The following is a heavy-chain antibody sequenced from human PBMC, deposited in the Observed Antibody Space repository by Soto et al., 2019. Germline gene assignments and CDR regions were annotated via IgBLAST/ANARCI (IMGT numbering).Heavy chain of an antibody. CDR1: GGTFSSYA. J-gene: IGHJ4*02. CDR3: ARGPAYGSGSYMPPCDY. Sequence: QVQLVQSGAEVKKPGSSVKVSCKASGGTFSSYAISWVRQAPGQGLEWMGGIIPIFGTANYAQKFQGRVTITADKSTSTAYMELSSLRSEDTAVYYCARGPAYGSGSYMPPCDYWGQGTLVTVSS. CDR2: IIPIFGTA. D-gene: IGHD3-10*01. V-gene: IGHV1-69*06.